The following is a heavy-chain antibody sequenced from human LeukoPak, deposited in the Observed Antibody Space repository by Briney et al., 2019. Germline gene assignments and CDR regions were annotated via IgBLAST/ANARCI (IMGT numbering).Heavy chain of an antibody. V-gene: IGHV3-21*01. CDR1: GFTFSSYS. J-gene: IGHJ4*02. Sequence: GGSLRLSCAASGFTFSSYSMNWVRQAPGKGLEWVSSISSSSSYIYYAGSVKGRFTISRDNAKNSLYLQMNSLRAEDTAVYYCARGIRRDGYNGQFDYWGQGTLVTVSS. CDR2: ISSSSSYI. D-gene: IGHD5-24*01. CDR3: ARGIRRDGYNGQFDY.